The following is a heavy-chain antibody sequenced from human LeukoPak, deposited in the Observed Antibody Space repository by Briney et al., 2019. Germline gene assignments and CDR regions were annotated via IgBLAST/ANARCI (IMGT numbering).Heavy chain of an antibody. CDR1: GYSFTSYW. CDR2: IYPGDSDT. CDR3: ARGVPLPSLAVAGLYAFDI. V-gene: IGHV5-51*01. Sequence: GESLKISCKGSGYSFTSYWIGWVRQMPGKGLEWMGIIYPGDSDTRYSPSFQGQVTISADKSISTAYLQWSSLKASDTAMYYCARGVPLPSLAVAGLYAFDIWGQGTMVTVSS. D-gene: IGHD6-19*01. J-gene: IGHJ3*02.